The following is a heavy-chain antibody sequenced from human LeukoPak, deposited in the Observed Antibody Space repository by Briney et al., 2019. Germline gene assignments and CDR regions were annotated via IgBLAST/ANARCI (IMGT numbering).Heavy chain of an antibody. Sequence: SETLSLTCTVSGGSISSYYWSWIRQPPGKGLEWIGYIYYSGSTNYNPSLKSRVTISVDTSKNQFSLKLSSVTAADTAVYYCARGMATIDYWGRGTLVTVSS. J-gene: IGHJ4*02. D-gene: IGHD5-12*01. CDR3: ARGMATIDY. CDR1: GGSISSYY. CDR2: IYYSGST. V-gene: IGHV4-59*01.